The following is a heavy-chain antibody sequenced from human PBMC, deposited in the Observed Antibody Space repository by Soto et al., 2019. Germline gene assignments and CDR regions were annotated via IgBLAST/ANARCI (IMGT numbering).Heavy chain of an antibody. J-gene: IGHJ3*02. CDR1: GGSISSSSYY. CDR3: ARVLPRGALGPPLYPFDI. V-gene: IGHV4-39*01. Sequence: SETLSLTCTVPGGSISSSSYYWGWIRQPPGEGLEWIGSIYYSGSTYYNPSLKSRVTISVDTSKNQFSLKLSSVTAADTAVYYCARVLPRGALGPPLYPFDIWGQGTMVTVSS. D-gene: IGHD2-2*01. CDR2: IYYSGST.